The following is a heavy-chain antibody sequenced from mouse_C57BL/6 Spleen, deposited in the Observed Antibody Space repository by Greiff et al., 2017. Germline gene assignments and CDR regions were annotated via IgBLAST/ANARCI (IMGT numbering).Heavy chain of an antibody. D-gene: IGHD2-4*01. J-gene: IGHJ4*01. V-gene: IGHV1-82*01. CDR1: GYAFSSSW. CDR2: IYPGDGDT. Sequence: VMLVESGPELVKPGASVKISCKASGYAFSSSWMNWVKQRPGKGLEWIGRIYPGDGDTNYNGKFKGKATLTADKSSSTAYMQLSSLTSEDSAVYFCARDDWGAMDYWGQGTSVTVSS. CDR3: ARDDWGAMDY.